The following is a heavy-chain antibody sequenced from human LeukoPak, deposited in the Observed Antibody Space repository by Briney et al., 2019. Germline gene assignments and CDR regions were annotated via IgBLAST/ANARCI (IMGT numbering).Heavy chain of an antibody. CDR2: ISPYNGNT. J-gene: IGHJ4*02. V-gene: IGHV1-18*04. CDR3: ARALTSGSYFLGYFDY. Sequence: APVKVSCKASGYTFTSYGISWVQQAPGQGLEWMGWISPYNGNTNYAQKLQGRVTMTTDTSTRTAYMELRSLRSDDTAVYYCARALTSGSYFLGYFDYWGQGTLVTVSS. D-gene: IGHD1-26*01. CDR1: GYTFTSYG.